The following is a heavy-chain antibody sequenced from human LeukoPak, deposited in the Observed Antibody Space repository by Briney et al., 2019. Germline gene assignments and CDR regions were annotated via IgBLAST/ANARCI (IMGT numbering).Heavy chain of an antibody. CDR3: AKVGGAYDFWSGAQDF. CDR1: GFTFSSYG. J-gene: IGHJ4*02. Sequence: GGSLRLSCAASGFTFSSYGMHWVRQAPGKGLEWVAFIRYDGNIKYIADSVKGRFTISRDNSKNTLYLQMNSLRVEDTAVYYCAKVGGAYDFWSGAQDFWGQGTQVTVPS. V-gene: IGHV3-30*02. CDR2: IRYDGNIK. D-gene: IGHD3-3*01.